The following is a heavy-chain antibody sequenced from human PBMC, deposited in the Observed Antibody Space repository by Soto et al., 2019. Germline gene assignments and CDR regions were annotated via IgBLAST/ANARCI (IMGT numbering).Heavy chain of an antibody. Sequence: SVKVSCKASGGTFSSYAISWVRQAPGQGLEWMGGIIPIFGTANYAQKFQGRVAITADESTSTAYMELSSLRSEDTAVYYCARDLVPAGNYYYYGMDVWGQGTTVTV. CDR3: ARDLVPAGNYYYYGMDV. V-gene: IGHV1-69*13. CDR2: IIPIFGTA. J-gene: IGHJ6*02. D-gene: IGHD2-2*01. CDR1: GGTFSSYA.